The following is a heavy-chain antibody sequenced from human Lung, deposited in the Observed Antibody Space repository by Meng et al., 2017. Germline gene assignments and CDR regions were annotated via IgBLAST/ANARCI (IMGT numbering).Heavy chain of an antibody. V-gene: IGHV3-15*01. Sequence: GESLKISCEGSGSTFSNALMTWVRQVPGKRLEWVGHIKSKPDGETTDYAAPVKGRYTISRDDSKNTVYLQKNSLKTEDTAVYYCTGHIDYWGQGTLVTVSS. CDR3: TGHIDY. CDR1: GSTFSNAL. J-gene: IGHJ4*02. CDR2: IKSKPDGETT.